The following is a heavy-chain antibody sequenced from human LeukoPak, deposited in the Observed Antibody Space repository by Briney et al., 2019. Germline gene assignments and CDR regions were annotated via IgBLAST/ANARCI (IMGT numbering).Heavy chain of an antibody. CDR1: GGSISSYY. D-gene: IGHD3-3*01. CDR3: ARYNDFWSGYYTGGDYYYGMDV. J-gene: IGHJ6*02. CDR2: IYYSGST. V-gene: IGHV4-59*01. Sequence: SETLSLTCTVSGGSISSYYWSWIRQPPGKGLEWIGYIYYSGSTNYNPSLKSRVTISVDTSKNQFSLKLSSVTAADTAVYYCARYNDFWSGYYTGGDYYYGMDVWGQGTTVTVSS.